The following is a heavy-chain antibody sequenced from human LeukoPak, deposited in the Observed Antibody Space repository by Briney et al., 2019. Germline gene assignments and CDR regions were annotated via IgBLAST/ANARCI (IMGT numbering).Heavy chain of an antibody. CDR2: IFPGDSDT. J-gene: IGHJ4*02. CDR1: GYRFTTNW. Sequence: GESLKISCKASGYRFTTNWIGWVRQMPGKGLEWMGIIFPGDSDTRYSPSFQGQVTISADKSISTTYLQWTSLKASDSAMYYCARQGWSLYFFDYWGQGSLVTVSS. D-gene: IGHD3-9*01. CDR3: ARQGWSLYFFDY. V-gene: IGHV5-51*01.